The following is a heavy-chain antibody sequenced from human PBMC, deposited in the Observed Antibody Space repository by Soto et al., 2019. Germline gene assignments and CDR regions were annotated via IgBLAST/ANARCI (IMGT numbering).Heavy chain of an antibody. CDR2: INHSGST. J-gene: IGHJ6*03. V-gene: IGHV4-34*01. Sequence: PSETLSLTCAVYGGSFSGYYWSWIRQPPGKGLEWIGEINHSGSTNYNPSLKSRVTISVDTSKNQFSLKLSSVTAADTAVYYCAKGSDYLYYHYMDVWGKGTTVT. CDR1: GGSFSGYY. CDR3: AKGSDYLYYHYMDV.